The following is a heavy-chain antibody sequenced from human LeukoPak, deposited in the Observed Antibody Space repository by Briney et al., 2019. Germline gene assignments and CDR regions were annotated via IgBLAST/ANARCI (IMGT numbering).Heavy chain of an antibody. Sequence: GGSLRLSCAASGFTFSTYGMHWVRQAPGKGLEWVAIVSYDGSDKYYADSVKGRFTISRDNSKNTLYLQMNSLRAEDTAVYYCAKVDTAMAACDYWGQGTLVTVSS. CDR3: AKVDTAMAACDY. V-gene: IGHV3-30*18. CDR2: VSYDGSDK. D-gene: IGHD5-18*01. CDR1: GFTFSTYG. J-gene: IGHJ4*02.